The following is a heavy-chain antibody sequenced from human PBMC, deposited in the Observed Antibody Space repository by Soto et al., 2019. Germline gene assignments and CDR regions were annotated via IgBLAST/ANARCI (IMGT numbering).Heavy chain of an antibody. CDR2: ISYDGSNK. CDR3: AKDSRYCTNGVCYTYYFDY. CDR1: GFTFSSYG. D-gene: IGHD2-8*01. Sequence: QVQLVESGGGVVQPGRSLRLSCAASGFTFSSYGMHWVRQAPGKGLEWVAVISYDGSNKYCADSVKGRFTISRDNSKNTLYLQMNSLRAEDTAVYYCAKDSRYCTNGVCYTYYFDYWGQGTLVTVSS. V-gene: IGHV3-30*18. J-gene: IGHJ4*02.